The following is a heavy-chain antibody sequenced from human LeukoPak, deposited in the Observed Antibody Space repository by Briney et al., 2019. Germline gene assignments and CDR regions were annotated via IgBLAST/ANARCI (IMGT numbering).Heavy chain of an antibody. J-gene: IGHJ6*02. Sequence: ASVKVSCKASGYTFTSYGISWVRQAPGQGLEWMGWISAYNGNTNYAQKLQGRVTMTTDTSTSTAYMELRSLRSEDTAVYYCAADQAEYCDGDCYNVWGQGTTVTVSS. CDR2: ISAYNGNT. V-gene: IGHV1-18*01. CDR1: GYTFTSYG. D-gene: IGHD2-21*02. CDR3: AADQAEYCDGDCYNV.